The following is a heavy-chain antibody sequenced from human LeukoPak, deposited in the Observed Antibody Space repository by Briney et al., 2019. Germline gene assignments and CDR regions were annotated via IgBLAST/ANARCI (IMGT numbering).Heavy chain of an antibody. V-gene: IGHV3-23*01. CDR1: GFTFSSYA. CDR2: ISGSGGST. CDR3: AKLYEQTHYDFWSGYFDY. Sequence: PGGSLRLSCAASGFTFSSYAMSWVRQAPGKGLEWVSAISGSGGSTYYADSVKGRFTISRDNSKNTLYLQMNSLRAEDTAVYYCAKLYEQTHYDFWSGYFDYWGQGTLVTVSS. J-gene: IGHJ4*02. D-gene: IGHD3-3*01.